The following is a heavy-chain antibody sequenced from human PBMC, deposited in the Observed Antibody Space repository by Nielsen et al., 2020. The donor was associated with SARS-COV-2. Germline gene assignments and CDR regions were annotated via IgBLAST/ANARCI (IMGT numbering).Heavy chain of an antibody. CDR1: GYTFTSYY. Sequence: ASVKVSCKASGYTFTSYYMHWVRQAPGQGLEWMGIINPSGGSTIYAQKFQGRVTMTEDTSTDTAYMELSSLRSEDTAVYYCATARVEPRRIYYFDYWGQGTLVTVSS. J-gene: IGHJ4*02. D-gene: IGHD4-23*01. V-gene: IGHV1-46*01. CDR2: INPSGGST. CDR3: ATARVEPRRIYYFDY.